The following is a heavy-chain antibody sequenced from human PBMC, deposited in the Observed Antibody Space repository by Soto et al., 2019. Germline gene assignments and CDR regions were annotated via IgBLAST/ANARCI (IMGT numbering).Heavy chain of an antibody. CDR1: GFTFSSYG. CDR2: IWYDGSNK. CDR3: SIDRGYCSGGSCYPDYYFDY. Sequence: GGSLRLSCAASGFTFSSYGMHWVRRAPGKGLEWVAVIWYDGSNKYYADSVKGRFTISRDNSKNTLYLQMNSLRAEDTAVYYCSIDRGYCSGGSCYPDYYFDYWGQGTLVTVSS. D-gene: IGHD2-15*01. V-gene: IGHV3-33*01. J-gene: IGHJ4*02.